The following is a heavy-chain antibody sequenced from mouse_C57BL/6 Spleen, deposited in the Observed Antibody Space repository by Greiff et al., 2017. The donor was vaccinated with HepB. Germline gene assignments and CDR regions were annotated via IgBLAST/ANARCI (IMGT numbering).Heavy chain of an antibody. CDR3: ARDYSNYGWFAY. D-gene: IGHD2-5*01. Sequence: DVQLQESGPGLVKPSQSLSLTCSVTGYSITSGYYWNWIRQFPGNKLEWMGYISYDGSNNYNPSLKNRISITRDTSKNQFFLKLNSVTTEDTATYYCARDYSNYGWFAYWGQGTLVTVSA. V-gene: IGHV3-6*01. CDR1: GYSITSGYY. J-gene: IGHJ3*01. CDR2: ISYDGSN.